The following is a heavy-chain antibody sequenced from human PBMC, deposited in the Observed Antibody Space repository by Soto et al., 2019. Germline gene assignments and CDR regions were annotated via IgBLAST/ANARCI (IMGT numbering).Heavy chain of an antibody. CDR2: ISGSGGST. D-gene: IGHD3-10*01. J-gene: IGHJ4*02. V-gene: IGHV3-23*01. CDR3: ARVRGVIPLPYYFDY. CDR1: GFTFSSYA. Sequence: GGSLSLSCAASGFTFSSYAMSWVRQAPGKGLEWVSAISGSGGSTYYADSVKGRFTISRDNSKNTLYLQMNSLRAEDTAVYYCARVRGVIPLPYYFDYWGQGTLVTVSS.